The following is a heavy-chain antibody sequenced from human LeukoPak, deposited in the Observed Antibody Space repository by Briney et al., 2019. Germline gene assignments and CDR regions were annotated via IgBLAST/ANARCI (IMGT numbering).Heavy chain of an antibody. V-gene: IGHV3-23*01. D-gene: IGHD1-1*01. CDR1: GLAFNTLA. CDR3: AKRPPSSLTGYYFDL. J-gene: IGHJ2*01. CDR2: ISGNGVIT. Sequence: QPGGSLRLSCAASGLAFNTLAMSWVRQAPGRGLEWVSAISGNGVITIYTGSVKGRFTISRDNSKNTLYLQMSGLRVEDTAVYYCAKRPPSSLTGYYFDLWGRGTLVTVSS.